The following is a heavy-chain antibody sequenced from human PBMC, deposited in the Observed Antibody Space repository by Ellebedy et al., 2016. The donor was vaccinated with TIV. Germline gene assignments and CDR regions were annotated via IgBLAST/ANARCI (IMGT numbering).Heavy chain of an antibody. CDR2: IYSGGST. CDR1: GFTVSHNY. V-gene: IGHV3-53*01. J-gene: IGHJ5*02. Sequence: GESLKISCAASGFTVSHNYMSWVRQAPGKGPEWVSVIYSGGSTYYADSVKGRFTFSRDNSKNTLYLQMNSLRAEDTAVYYCARDDPSGWLDPWGQGTLVTVSA. CDR3: ARDDPSGWLDP. D-gene: IGHD3-10*01.